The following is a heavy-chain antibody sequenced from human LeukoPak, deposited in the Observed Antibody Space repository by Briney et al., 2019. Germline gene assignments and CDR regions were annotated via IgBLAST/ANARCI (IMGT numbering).Heavy chain of an antibody. Sequence: GGSLRLSCAASGFTFSSYGMHWVRQAPGKGLEWVAVISYDGSNKYYADSVKGRFTISRDNSKNTLYLQMNSLRAEDTAVYYCARVPGYDSSGYFDYWGQGTLVTVSS. CDR1: GFTFSSYG. CDR3: ARVPGYDSSGYFDY. V-gene: IGHV3-30*03. CDR2: ISYDGSNK. J-gene: IGHJ4*02. D-gene: IGHD3-22*01.